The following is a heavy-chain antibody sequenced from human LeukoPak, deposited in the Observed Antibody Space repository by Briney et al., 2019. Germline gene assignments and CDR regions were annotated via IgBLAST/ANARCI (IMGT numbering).Heavy chain of an antibody. CDR2: ISYDGSNK. D-gene: IGHD3-22*01. V-gene: IGHV3-30-3*01. CDR3: ARDMEWLLLRFSQEDAFDI. J-gene: IGHJ3*02. Sequence: PGGSLRLSCAASGFTFSSYAMHWVRQAPGKGLEWVAVISYDGSNKYYADSVKGRFTISRDNSKNTLYLQMNSLRAEDTAVYYCARDMEWLLLRFSQEDAFDIWGQGTMVTVSS. CDR1: GFTFSSYA.